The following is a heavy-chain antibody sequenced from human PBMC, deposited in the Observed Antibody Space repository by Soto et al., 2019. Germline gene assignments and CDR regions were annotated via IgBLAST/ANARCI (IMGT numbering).Heavy chain of an antibody. D-gene: IGHD6-19*01. CDR3: SRIAVSGPRTGFDY. V-gene: IGHV4-39*01. J-gene: IGHJ4*02. CDR2: VSHIGST. Sequence: PSETLSLTCSVSGGSISNSSYLWGWVRQPPGKGLQWIGRVSHIGSTNYNPSLKSRLTKSVGTSKTQSSLRLDSVTAADTAVYYCSRIAVSGPRTGFDYWGQGILVTAPQ. CDR1: GGSISNSSYL.